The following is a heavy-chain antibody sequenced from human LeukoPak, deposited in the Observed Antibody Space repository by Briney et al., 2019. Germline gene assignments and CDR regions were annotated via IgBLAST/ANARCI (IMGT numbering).Heavy chain of an antibody. CDR2: INWNGGST. V-gene: IGHV3-20*04. CDR1: GITFDDYG. J-gene: IGHJ4*02. D-gene: IGHD5-12*01. Sequence: PGGSLRLSCAASGITFDDYGMSWVRQAPGKGLEWVSGINWNGGSTGYADSVKGRFTISRDNAKNSLYLQMNSLRAEDTALYYCARDPGYSGYDFPDYWGQGTLVTVSS. CDR3: ARDPGYSGYDFPDY.